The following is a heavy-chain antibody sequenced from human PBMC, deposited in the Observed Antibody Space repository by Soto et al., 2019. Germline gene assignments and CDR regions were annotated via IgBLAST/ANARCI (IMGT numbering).Heavy chain of an antibody. V-gene: IGHV3-23*01. CDR1: GFTFSSYA. CDR2: ISGSGGIT. Sequence: EVQLLESGGGLVQPGGSLRLSCAASGFTFSSYARSWVRQAPGKGLEWVSAISGSGGITYYTDSVKGRFTSSRDNSKNTLYLQMNSLRADDRAGYYCAKGRNCWALSWWYFDLWGRGTLVTVSS. J-gene: IGHJ2*01. CDR3: AKGRNCWALSWWYFDL. D-gene: IGHD3-16*02.